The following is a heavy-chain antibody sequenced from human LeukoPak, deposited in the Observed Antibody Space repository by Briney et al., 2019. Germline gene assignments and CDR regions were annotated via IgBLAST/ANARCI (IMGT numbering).Heavy chain of an antibody. Sequence: PGGSLRLSCAASGFTFSSYAMHWVRQAPGKGLEWVAVISYDGSNKYYADSVKGRFTISRDNSKNTLYLQMNSLRAEDTAVFYCARESVAGPTKNAFDIWGQGTMVTVSS. J-gene: IGHJ3*02. CDR1: GFTFSSYA. CDR3: ARESVAGPTKNAFDI. D-gene: IGHD6-19*01. V-gene: IGHV3-30-3*01. CDR2: ISYDGSNK.